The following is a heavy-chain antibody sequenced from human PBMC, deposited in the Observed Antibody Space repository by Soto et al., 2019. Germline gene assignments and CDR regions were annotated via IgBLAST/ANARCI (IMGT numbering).Heavy chain of an antibody. V-gene: IGHV4-30-4*01. J-gene: IGHJ6*02. CDR1: GDSISSADYY. CDR3: ARDLWVEPELYYYGMDV. CDR2: IFYSGTT. Sequence: LSLTCTVSGDSISSADYYWSWIRQTPGKGLEWIGHIFYSGTTYYNPSLKSRLTISVDTSKNHFSLRLTSVTAADTAVYYCARDLWVEPELYYYGMDVWGQGTTVTVYS. D-gene: IGHD1-1*01.